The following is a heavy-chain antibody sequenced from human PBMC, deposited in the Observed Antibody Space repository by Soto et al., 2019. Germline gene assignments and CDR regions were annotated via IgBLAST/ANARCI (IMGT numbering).Heavy chain of an antibody. J-gene: IGHJ3*02. CDR2: FRDTGDKT. V-gene: IGHV3-23*01. Sequence: EVQLLESGGGLVQPGGSLRLSCAASGFSFSSYAISWVRQAPGRGLEWVSTFRDTGDKTYYADSVKGRFTVSRDISQNTLYLQMNGLSPDDTAIYYCAKGPDPEAFDIWGQGTMVTVSS. CDR3: AKGPDPEAFDI. CDR1: GFSFSSYA.